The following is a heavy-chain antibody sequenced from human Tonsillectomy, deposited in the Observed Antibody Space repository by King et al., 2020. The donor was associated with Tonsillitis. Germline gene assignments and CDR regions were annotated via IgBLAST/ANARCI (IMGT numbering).Heavy chain of an antibody. CDR3: ARDLPDIVVVPGELYYYYYYGMDV. V-gene: IGHV1-18*01. CDR2: ISAYNGNT. D-gene: IGHD2-2*01. Sequence: QLVQSGAEVKKPGASVKVSCKASGYTFTSYGISWVRQAPGQGLEWMGWISAYNGNTNYAQKLQGRVTMTTDTSTSTAYMELRSLRSDDTAVYYCARDLPDIVVVPGELYYYYYYGMDVWGQGTTVTVSS. J-gene: IGHJ6*02. CDR1: GYTFTSYG.